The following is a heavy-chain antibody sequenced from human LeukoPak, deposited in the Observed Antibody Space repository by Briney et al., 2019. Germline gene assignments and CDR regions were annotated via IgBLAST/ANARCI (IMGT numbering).Heavy chain of an antibody. D-gene: IGHD2-2*01. V-gene: IGHV1-69*02. CDR1: GGTFSSYT. CDR3: ARAPCSSTSCYSDLNWFDP. Sequence: SVKVSCKASGGTFSSYTISWVRQAPGQGLEWMGRIIPILGIANYAQKFQGRVTITADKSTSTAYMELSSLRSEDTAVYYCARAPCSSTSCYSDLNWFDPWGQGTLVTVSS. J-gene: IGHJ5*02. CDR2: IIPILGIA.